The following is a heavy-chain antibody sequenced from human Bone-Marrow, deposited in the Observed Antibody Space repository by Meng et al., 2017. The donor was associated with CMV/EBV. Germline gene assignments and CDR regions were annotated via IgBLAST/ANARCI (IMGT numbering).Heavy chain of an antibody. CDR1: GYTFTGYY. D-gene: IGHD6-25*01. J-gene: IGHJ6*02. Sequence: ASVKVSCKASGYTFTGYYMHWVRQAPGQGLEWMGWINPNSGGTNYAQKFQGRVTMTRDTSTSTVYMELSSLRSEDTAVYYCARAPLTRLYYYHGMDVWGQGTTVTVSS. V-gene: IGHV1-2*02. CDR2: INPNSGGT. CDR3: ARAPLTRLYYYHGMDV.